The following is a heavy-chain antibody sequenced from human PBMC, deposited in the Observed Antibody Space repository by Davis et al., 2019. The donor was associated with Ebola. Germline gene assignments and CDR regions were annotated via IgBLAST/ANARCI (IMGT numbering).Heavy chain of an antibody. CDR3: ARWSYDVSGYPLGSDS. CDR1: GGSISSYY. J-gene: IGHJ4*02. V-gene: IGHV4-59*08. CDR2: IYYSGST. Sequence: MPSETLSLTCTVSGGSISSYYWSWIRQPPGKGLEWIGYIYYSGSTNYNPSLKSRVTISVDASKNQFSLRMTSMTAADTAMYYCARWSYDVSGYPLGSDSWGQGTLVTVSS. D-gene: IGHD3-22*01.